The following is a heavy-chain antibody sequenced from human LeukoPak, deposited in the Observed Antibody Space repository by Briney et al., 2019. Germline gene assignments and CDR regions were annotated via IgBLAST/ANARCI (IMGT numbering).Heavy chain of an antibody. D-gene: IGHD3-22*01. CDR2: IYYSGST. CDR3: ASTREYYDSSGYYQ. CDR1: GGSISSHH. Sequence: SETLSLTCTVSGGSISSHHWSWIRQPPGKGLEWIGYIYYSGSTNYNPSLKSRVTISVDTSKNQFSLKLSSVTAADTAVYYCASTREYYDSSGYYQWGQGTMVTVSS. J-gene: IGHJ4*02. V-gene: IGHV4-59*11.